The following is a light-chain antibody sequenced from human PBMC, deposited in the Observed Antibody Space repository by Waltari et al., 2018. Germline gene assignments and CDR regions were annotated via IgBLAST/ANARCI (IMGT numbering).Light chain of an antibody. CDR1: QSLGKNY. V-gene: IGKV3-20*01. CDR2: GAS. CDR3: QQYASSVLYT. Sequence: IVLTQSPGTLSLSPGDRASLSCKASQSLGKNYLAWYQHKPGQAPRLLIYGASSRAAGSPDRCSGSGSGTDFTLTISRLEPEDFAVYYCQQYASSVLYTFGQGTKLEIK. J-gene: IGKJ2*01.